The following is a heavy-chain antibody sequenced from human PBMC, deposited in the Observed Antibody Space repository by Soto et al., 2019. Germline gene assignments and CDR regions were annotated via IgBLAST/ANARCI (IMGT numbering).Heavy chain of an antibody. CDR3: ATIKRITIFGVVILNWFDP. J-gene: IGHJ5*02. Sequence: GASVKVSCKVSGYTLTELSMHWVRQAPGKGLEWMGGFDPEDGETIYAQKFQGRVTMTEDTSTDTAYMELSSLRSEDTAVYYCATIKRITIFGVVILNWFDPWGQGTLVTVSS. D-gene: IGHD3-3*01. CDR1: GYTLTELS. V-gene: IGHV1-24*01. CDR2: FDPEDGET.